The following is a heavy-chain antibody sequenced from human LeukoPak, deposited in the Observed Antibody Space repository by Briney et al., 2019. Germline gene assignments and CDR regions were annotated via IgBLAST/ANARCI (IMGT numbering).Heavy chain of an antibody. CDR3: ARDSGFVDMGIAARPLDY. V-gene: IGHV1-69*05. CDR2: IIPIFGTA. CDR1: GGTFSSYA. D-gene: IGHD6-6*01. Sequence: ASVKVSCKASGGTFSSYAISWVRQAPGQGLEWMGGIIPIFGTANYAQKFQGRVTITTDESTSAAYMELSSLRSEDTAVYYCARDSGFVDMGIAARPLDYWGQGTLVTVSS. J-gene: IGHJ4*02.